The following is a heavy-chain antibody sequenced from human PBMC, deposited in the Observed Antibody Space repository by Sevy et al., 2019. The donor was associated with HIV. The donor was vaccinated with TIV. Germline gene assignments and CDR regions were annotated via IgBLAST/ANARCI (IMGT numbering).Heavy chain of an antibody. D-gene: IGHD2-2*01. CDR2: ISSGSSYI. J-gene: IGHJ4*02. CDR1: GFTFSTYT. V-gene: IGHV3-21*01. CDR3: ARDGGCSSTSCLLYFDY. Sequence: GGSLRLSCAASGFTFSTYTMNWVRQAPGKGLEWVSSISSGSSYIYYAHSVKGRFTISRDNAMNSLYLQMNGLRAEDTAVYYCARDGGCSSTSCLLYFDYWGQGTPVTVSS.